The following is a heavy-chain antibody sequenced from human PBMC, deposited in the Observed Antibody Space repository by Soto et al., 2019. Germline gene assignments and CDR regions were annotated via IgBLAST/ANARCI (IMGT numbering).Heavy chain of an antibody. CDR1: GGSISSSSYY. D-gene: IGHD5-12*01. J-gene: IGHJ4*02. CDR3: ARRARIVATFDY. CDR2: IYYSGST. Sequence: SETLSLTCTVSGGSISSSSYYWGWIRQPPGKGLEWIGSIYYSGSTYYKPSLKSRVTISVDTSKNQFSLKLSSVTSADTAVYYCARRARIVATFDYWGQGTLVTVSS. V-gene: IGHV4-39*01.